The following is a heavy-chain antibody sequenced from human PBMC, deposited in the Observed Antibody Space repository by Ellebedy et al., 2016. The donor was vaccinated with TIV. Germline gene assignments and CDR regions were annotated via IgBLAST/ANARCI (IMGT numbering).Heavy chain of an antibody. CDR1: GFGFSSYC. Sequence: PGGSLRLSCAASGFGFSSYCMSWVRQSPGKGLEWVASINQHETEKYYVDSVLGRFTVSRDNAENSLHLQMNSLRVEDTAVYYCTRGNRQPGASDVWGQGTLVTVSS. J-gene: IGHJ3*01. CDR2: INQHETEK. D-gene: IGHD7-27*01. CDR3: TRGNRQPGASDV. V-gene: IGHV3-7*03.